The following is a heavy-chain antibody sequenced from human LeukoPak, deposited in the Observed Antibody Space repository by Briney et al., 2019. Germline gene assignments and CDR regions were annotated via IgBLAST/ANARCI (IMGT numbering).Heavy chain of an antibody. D-gene: IGHD6-13*01. V-gene: IGHV3-48*01. CDR3: ARVEAAAGMGDDAFDI. J-gene: IGHJ3*02. CDR1: GFTFSSYS. Sequence: GRSLRLSCAASGFTFSSYSMNWVRQAPGKGLEWVSYISSSSSTIYYADSVKGRFTISRDNAKNSLYLQMNSLRAEDTAVYYCARVEAAAGMGDDAFDIWGQGTMVTVSS. CDR2: ISSSSSTI.